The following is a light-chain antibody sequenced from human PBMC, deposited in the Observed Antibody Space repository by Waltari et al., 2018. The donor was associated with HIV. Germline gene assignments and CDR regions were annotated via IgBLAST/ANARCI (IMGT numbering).Light chain of an antibody. V-gene: IGKV1-39*01. CDR3: QQSYSSPPT. CDR2: AAS. Sequence: DIQMTQSPSSLSASVGDRVTITCRGSQNIATFLNWDPHQPGKPPKLVSYAASFLLSGVPSRFSGSGSGTDFTLSISRLQPEDFGTYYCQQSYSSPPTFGLGTKVDIK. CDR1: QNIATF. J-gene: IGKJ1*01.